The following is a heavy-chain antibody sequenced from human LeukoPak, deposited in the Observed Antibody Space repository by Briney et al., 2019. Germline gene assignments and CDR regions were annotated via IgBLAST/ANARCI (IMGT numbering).Heavy chain of an antibody. J-gene: IGHJ3*02. CDR3: ARGRDFWSGYFGKSSDAFDI. Sequence: ASVKASCKASGYTFTSYGISWVRQAPGQGLEWMGWISAYNGNTNYAQKLQGRVTMTTDTSTSTAYMELRSLRSDDTAVYYCARGRDFWSGYFGKSSDAFDIWGQGTMVTVSS. D-gene: IGHD3-3*01. V-gene: IGHV1-18*01. CDR1: GYTFTSYG. CDR2: ISAYNGNT.